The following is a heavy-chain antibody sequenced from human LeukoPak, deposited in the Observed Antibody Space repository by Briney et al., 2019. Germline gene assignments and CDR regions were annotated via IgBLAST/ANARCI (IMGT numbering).Heavy chain of an antibody. D-gene: IGHD3-22*01. CDR3: ARNLPQFPNYYDSSGYFDY. CDR1: GGSISSHY. CDR2: IYYSGST. Sequence: SETLSRTCTVSGGSISSHYWSWIREPPGKGLEWIGYIYYSGSTNYNPSLKSRVTISVDTSKNQFSLKLSSVTAADTAVYYCARNLPQFPNYYDSSGYFDYWGQGTLVTVSS. J-gene: IGHJ4*02. V-gene: IGHV4-59*11.